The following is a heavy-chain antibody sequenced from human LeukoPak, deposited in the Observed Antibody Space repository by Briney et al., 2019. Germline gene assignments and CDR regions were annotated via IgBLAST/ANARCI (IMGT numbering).Heavy chain of an antibody. J-gene: IGHJ4*02. CDR2: INPNSGGT. CDR1: GYTFTSYY. V-gene: IGHV1-2*02. D-gene: IGHD3-9*01. CDR3: ARDNYDILTGYYNAGY. Sequence: ASVKVSCKASGYTFTSYYMHWVRQAPGQGLEWMGWINPNSGGTNYAQEFQGRVTMTRDTSISTAYMELSRLRSDDTAVYYCARDNYDILTGYYNAGYWGQGTLVTVSS.